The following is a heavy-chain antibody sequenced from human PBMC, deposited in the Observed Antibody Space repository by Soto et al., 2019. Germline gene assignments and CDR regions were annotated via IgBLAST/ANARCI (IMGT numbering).Heavy chain of an antibody. D-gene: IGHD3-10*01. CDR1: GGSFSGPN. CDR2: INHSGST. J-gene: IGHJ5*02. CDR3: ARGWGFGFDP. Sequence: QVQLQQWGAGLLKPSETLSLACAVYGGSFSGPNWCGIRQPPGKGLEWIGEINHSGSTNYNPSLKSRVTISVDMSQNLYSLKVSAVTSADTAVYYCARGWGFGFDPLGQGILVTVSS. V-gene: IGHV4-34*01.